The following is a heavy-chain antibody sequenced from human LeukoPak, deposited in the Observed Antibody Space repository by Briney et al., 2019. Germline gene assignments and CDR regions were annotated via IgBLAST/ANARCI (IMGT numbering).Heavy chain of an antibody. Sequence: SETLSLTCTVSGGSISSGSYYWSWIRQPAGKGLEWIGRIYTSGSTNYNPSLKSRVTISVDTSKNQFSLKLSSVTAADTAVYYCAREKLNDILTGYPHYFDYWGQGTLVTVSS. CDR3: AREKLNDILTGYPHYFDY. J-gene: IGHJ4*02. V-gene: IGHV4-61*02. CDR1: GGSISSGSYY. D-gene: IGHD3-9*01. CDR2: IYTSGST.